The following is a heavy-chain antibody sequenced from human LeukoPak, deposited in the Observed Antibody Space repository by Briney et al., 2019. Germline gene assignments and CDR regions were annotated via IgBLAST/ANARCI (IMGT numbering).Heavy chain of an antibody. V-gene: IGHV3-9*01. D-gene: IGHD1-14*01. Sequence: GGSLRLSCAASGFTFDDYAMHWVRHAPGKGLEWVSGISGNSGSIGYADSVKGRFTISRDNAKNSLYLQMNSLRAEDTAVYHCAREIRTPLYRYYYMDVWGKGTTVTASS. CDR2: ISGNSGSI. CDR1: GFTFDDYA. CDR3: AREIRTPLYRYYYMDV. J-gene: IGHJ6*03.